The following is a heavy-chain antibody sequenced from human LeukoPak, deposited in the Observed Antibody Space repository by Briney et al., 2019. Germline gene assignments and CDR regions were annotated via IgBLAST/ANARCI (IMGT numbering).Heavy chain of an antibody. D-gene: IGHD2-2*01. CDR3: ARYASTAFDI. CDR1: GGSICSYY. Sequence: PSETLSLTCTVSGGSICSYYWIWIRQPAGKGLEWVGRIYSSGSTNYNPSLKSRVTMSVDTSKNQFSLKLSSVTAADTAVYYCARYASTAFDIWGQGTMVTVSS. CDR2: IYSSGST. J-gene: IGHJ3*02. V-gene: IGHV4-4*07.